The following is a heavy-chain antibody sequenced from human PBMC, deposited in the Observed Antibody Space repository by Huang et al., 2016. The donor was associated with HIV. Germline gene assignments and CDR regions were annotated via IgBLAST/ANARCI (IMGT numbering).Heavy chain of an antibody. J-gene: IGHJ6*02. V-gene: IGHV1-46*01. CDR3: ARSGGVAAALNVLYHYYGIDI. CDR1: GYTFTRYH. CDR2: IDPSGGNT. Sequence: QVQLVQSGTEVKKPGASVKVSCKASGYTFTRYHMYWIRQAPGQGLEGMGMIDPSGGNTNHAQKFQGRVTMTRDTSTSTVYMELSNLTSEDTAVYYCARSGGVAAALNVLYHYYGIDIWGQGTTVIVS. D-gene: IGHD6-13*01.